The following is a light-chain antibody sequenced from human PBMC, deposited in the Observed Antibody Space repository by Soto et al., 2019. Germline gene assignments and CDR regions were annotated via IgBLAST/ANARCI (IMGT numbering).Light chain of an antibody. J-gene: IGKJ5*01. V-gene: IGKV3-20*01. Sequence: EVVLTQSPDTLSLPPGERATLSCRASQAVSSNLAWYQQKPGQAPRLLIYGASRRATGIPDRFSGSGSGTDFTLTISRLEPEDFAVYYCQQYGSSPPITFGQGTRLEIK. CDR3: QQYGSSPPIT. CDR2: GAS. CDR1: QAVSSN.